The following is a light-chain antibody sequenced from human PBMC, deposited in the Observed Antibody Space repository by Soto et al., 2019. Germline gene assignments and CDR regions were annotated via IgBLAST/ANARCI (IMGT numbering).Light chain of an antibody. J-gene: IGKJ2*01. CDR1: QSILYSSNNKNN. CDR2: WAS. Sequence: DIVMTQSPDSLAVSLGERATINCKSSQSILYSSNNKNNLAWYQQKLGQPPKLLIYWASTRESGVPDRFSGSGSGTHFTLTISSLQAEDVAIYYCQQYYSLPLTFGHGTKLEIK. V-gene: IGKV4-1*01. CDR3: QQYYSLPLT.